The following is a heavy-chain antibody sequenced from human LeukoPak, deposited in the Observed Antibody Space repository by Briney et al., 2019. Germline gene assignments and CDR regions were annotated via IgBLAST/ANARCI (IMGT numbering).Heavy chain of an antibody. CDR3: ASREGMIGAFDI. CDR1: GYTFTSYG. J-gene: IGHJ3*02. V-gene: IGHV1-18*01. D-gene: IGHD3-22*01. Sequence: ASVKVSCKASGYTFTSYGISWVRQAPGQGLEWMGWISAYNGNTNYAQKLQGRVTMTTETSTSTVYMELRSLRSDDTAVYYCASREGMIGAFDIWGQGTMVTVSS. CDR2: ISAYNGNT.